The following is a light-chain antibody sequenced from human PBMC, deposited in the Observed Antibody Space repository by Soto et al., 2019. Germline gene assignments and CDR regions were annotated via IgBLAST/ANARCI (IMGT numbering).Light chain of an antibody. V-gene: IGKV1-5*03. CDR3: QQYKSWPPIT. Sequence: DIQMTQSPFTLSASVGDIVTITFRASQSISSWLAWYQQKPGKAPKLLIYKASSLESGVPSRFSGTGSGTEFTLTISSLKSEDYAVYYCQQYKSWPPITFGQGTRLEIK. CDR2: KAS. CDR1: QSISSW. J-gene: IGKJ5*01.